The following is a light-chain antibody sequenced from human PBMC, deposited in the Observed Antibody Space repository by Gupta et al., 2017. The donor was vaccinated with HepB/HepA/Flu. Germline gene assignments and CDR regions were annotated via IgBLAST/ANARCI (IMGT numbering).Light chain of an antibody. V-gene: IGKV3-11*01. J-gene: IGKJ3*01. CDR3: QQRGNWPLFT. Sequence: DNVLTQSPATLSLSHGERATLSCRATQSVGPYLAWYQHKPGQAPRLLIYDASNRAAGIPARFSGSGSGTDFTLTISSLEPEDFAVYYCQQRGNWPLFTFGPGTKVDI. CDR1: QSVGPY. CDR2: DAS.